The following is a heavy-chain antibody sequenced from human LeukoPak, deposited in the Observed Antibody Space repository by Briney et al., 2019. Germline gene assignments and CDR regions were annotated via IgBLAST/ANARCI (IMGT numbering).Heavy chain of an antibody. D-gene: IGHD3-3*01. CDR1: GGSFSGYY. CDR3: ARGPCTYYDFWSGYRPNPAATFRFDP. V-gene: IGHV4-34*01. J-gene: IGHJ5*02. CDR2: INHSGST. Sequence: SETLSLTYAVYGGSFSGYYWSRIRQPPGKGLEWIGEINHSGSTNYNPSLKSRVTISVDTSKNQFSLKLSSVTAADTAVYYCARGPCTYYDFWSGYRPNPAATFRFDPWGQGTLVTVSS.